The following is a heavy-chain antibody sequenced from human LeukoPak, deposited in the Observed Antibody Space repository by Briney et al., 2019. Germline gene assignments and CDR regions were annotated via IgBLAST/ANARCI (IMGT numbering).Heavy chain of an antibody. Sequence: GESLQISCKGSGYSFTSHWIGWVRQMPGKGLEWMGIIYPGDSDTRYSPSFQGQVTISADKSISTAYLQWSSLKASDTAMYYCARQTDFWSGYSSRSWFDPWGQGTLVTVSS. D-gene: IGHD3-3*01. CDR1: GYSFTSHW. J-gene: IGHJ5*02. V-gene: IGHV5-51*01. CDR2: IYPGDSDT. CDR3: ARQTDFWSGYSSRSWFDP.